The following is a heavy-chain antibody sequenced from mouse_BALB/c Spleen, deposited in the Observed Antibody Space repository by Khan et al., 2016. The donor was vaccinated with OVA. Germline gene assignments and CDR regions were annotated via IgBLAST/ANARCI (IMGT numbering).Heavy chain of an antibody. D-gene: IGHD1-1*01. CDR3: VNHGSSSAWFTY. J-gene: IGHJ3*01. Sequence: QVQLQQSGAELAKPGASVKMSCKASGYTFTNYWMHWVNQRPGQGLEWIGYINPSTDYTEYNQKFKDKATLTADKSSSTAYMQLSSLTSEDSAVYYCVNHGSSSAWFTYWGQGTLVTVSA. V-gene: IGHV1-7*01. CDR1: GYTFTNYW. CDR2: INPSTDYT.